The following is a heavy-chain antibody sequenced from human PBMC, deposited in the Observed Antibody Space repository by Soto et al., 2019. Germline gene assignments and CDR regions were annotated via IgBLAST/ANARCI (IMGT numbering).Heavy chain of an antibody. J-gene: IGHJ4*02. CDR2: ISGDGGSA. Sequence: GGSLRLSCAASGFKFDTYAMNWVRQAPGKGLEWVSGISGDGGSAYYADSVKGRFTVSRDNSKNTLYLQMKSLRAEDTAVYYCAKCSFNFDTTGYYFRDFDFWGQGALVTVSS. V-gene: IGHV3-23*01. D-gene: IGHD3-22*01. CDR1: GFKFDTYA. CDR3: AKCSFNFDTTGYYFRDFDF.